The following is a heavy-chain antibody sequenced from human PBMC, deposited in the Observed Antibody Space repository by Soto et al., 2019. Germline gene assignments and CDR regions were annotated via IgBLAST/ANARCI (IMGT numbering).Heavy chain of an antibody. V-gene: IGHV3-30-3*01. CDR2: ISYDGSNK. CDR3: ARGWERTDDAFDI. CDR1: GFTFSSYA. J-gene: IGHJ3*02. Sequence: QVQLVESGGGVVQPGRSLRLSCAASGFTFSSYAMHWVRQAPGKGLEWVAVISYDGSNKYYADSVKGRFTIPRDNAKNTLYLPMNSLRAEDTAVYYGARGWERTDDAFDIWGQGTMVTVSS. D-gene: IGHD1-26*01.